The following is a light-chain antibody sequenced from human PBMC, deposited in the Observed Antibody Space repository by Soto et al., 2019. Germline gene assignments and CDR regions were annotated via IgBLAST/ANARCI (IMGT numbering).Light chain of an antibody. CDR3: SSYAGRNNLI. CDR1: SSDVGGYNY. V-gene: IGLV2-8*01. J-gene: IGLJ2*01. CDR2: EVS. Sequence: QSALTQPPSASGSPGQSVTISCTGTSSDVGGYNYVSWYQQHPGKAPKLMIYEVSERPSGVPDRFSGSKSGNTASLIVSGLQAGDGADYSCSSYAGRNNLIFGGGTNLTV.